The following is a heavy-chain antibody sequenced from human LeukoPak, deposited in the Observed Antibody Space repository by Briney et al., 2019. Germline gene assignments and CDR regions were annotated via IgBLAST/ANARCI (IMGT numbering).Heavy chain of an antibody. Sequence: GGSLRLSCAASGFTFSSYAMSWVRQAPGKGLEWVSAISGSGGSTYYADSVKGRFTISRDNSKNTLYLQTNSLRAEDTAVYYCAKVLGGATIIHSFDYWGQGTLVTVSS. V-gene: IGHV3-23*01. CDR2: ISGSGGST. CDR3: AKVLGGATIIHSFDY. CDR1: GFTFSSYA. D-gene: IGHD1-26*01. J-gene: IGHJ4*02.